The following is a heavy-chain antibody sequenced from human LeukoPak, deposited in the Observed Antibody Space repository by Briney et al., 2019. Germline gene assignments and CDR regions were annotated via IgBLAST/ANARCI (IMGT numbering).Heavy chain of an antibody. Sequence: ASVKVSCKASGYTFTSYYMHWVRQAPGQGLEWMGIIYPSGGSTTYAQKFQGRVTMTSDTSTSTVYMQLTSLRSEDTAVYYCARGKPYDFWSGYSGSIDYWGQGTLVTVSS. CDR2: IYPSGGST. CDR3: ARGKPYDFWSGYSGSIDY. V-gene: IGHV1-46*01. J-gene: IGHJ4*02. D-gene: IGHD3-3*01. CDR1: GYTFTSYY.